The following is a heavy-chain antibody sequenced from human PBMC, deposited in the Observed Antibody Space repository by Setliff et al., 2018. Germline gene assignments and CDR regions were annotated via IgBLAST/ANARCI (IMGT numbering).Heavy chain of an antibody. CDR2: INHSGST. V-gene: IGHV4-34*01. J-gene: IGHJ3*02. D-gene: IGHD1-26*01. Sequence: PSETLSLTCAVYGGSFSDYYWSWIRRPPGKGLEWIGEINHSGSTNYNPSLKSRVTISLDTSKNQFSLTVTSVTAADTAVYYCARGGSYRPYAFDIWGQGTMVTVSS. CDR1: GGSFSDYY. CDR3: ARGGSYRPYAFDI.